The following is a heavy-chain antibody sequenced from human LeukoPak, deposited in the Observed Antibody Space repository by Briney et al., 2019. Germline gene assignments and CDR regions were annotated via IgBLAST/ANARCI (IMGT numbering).Heavy chain of an antibody. CDR1: GFTFSSYA. V-gene: IGHV3-23*01. D-gene: IGHD3-10*01. J-gene: IGHJ4*02. CDR2: ISGSGGST. CDR3: ASGLYGSGSYSFDY. Sequence: HPGGSLRLSCAASGFTFSSYAMSWVRQAPGKGLEWVSAISGSGGSTYYADSVKGRFTISRDNSKNTLYLQMNSLRAEDTAVYYCASGLYGSGSYSFDYWGQGTLVTVSS.